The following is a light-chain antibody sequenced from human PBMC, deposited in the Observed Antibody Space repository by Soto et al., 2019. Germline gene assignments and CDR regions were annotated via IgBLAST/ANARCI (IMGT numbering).Light chain of an antibody. Sequence: TVVTQEPSFSVSPGRTVTLTCGLSSGSVSTNYYPSWYQQTPGQAPRTLIYSTNTRSSGVPDRFSGSILGNKAALTITGAQADDESDYYCVLYMGSGIWVFGGGTKLTVL. CDR1: SGSVSTNYY. CDR3: VLYMGSGIWV. V-gene: IGLV8-61*01. J-gene: IGLJ3*02. CDR2: STN.